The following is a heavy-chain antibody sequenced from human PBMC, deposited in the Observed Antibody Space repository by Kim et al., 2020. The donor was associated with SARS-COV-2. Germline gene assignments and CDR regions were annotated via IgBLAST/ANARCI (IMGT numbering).Heavy chain of an antibody. Sequence: SETLSLTCAVSGGSISSGGYSWSWIRQPTGKGLEWIGYNYHSGSTYYNPSHKSRATISVDRSKNQFSLKLSTVTAADTAVYYCARAKLFGVVITDFDYWGQGTLVTVSS. J-gene: IGHJ4*02. CDR3: ARAKLFGVVITDFDY. CDR1: GGSISSGGYS. CDR2: NYHSGST. D-gene: IGHD3-3*01. V-gene: IGHV4-30-2*01.